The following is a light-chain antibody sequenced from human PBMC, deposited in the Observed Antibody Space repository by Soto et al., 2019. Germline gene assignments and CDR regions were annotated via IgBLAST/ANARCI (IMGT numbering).Light chain of an antibody. CDR3: QQYNSYWT. CDR2: KAS. CDR1: QSISSW. J-gene: IGKJ1*01. V-gene: IGKV1-5*03. Sequence: DIQMTQSPSTLSASVGDRVTIXXXASQSISSWLAWYQQKPGKAPKLLIYKASSLESGVPSRFSGSGSGTEFTLTISSLQPDDFATYYCQQYNSYWTFGQGTKVEIK.